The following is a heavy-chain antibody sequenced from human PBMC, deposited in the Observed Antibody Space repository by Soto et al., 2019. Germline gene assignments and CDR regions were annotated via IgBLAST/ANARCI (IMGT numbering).Heavy chain of an antibody. Sequence: QVQLQESGPGLVKPSQTLSLTCTVSGGSIRSSDYYWSWIRQPPGKGLEWIGYVYYSESAYYNPSLQSRGFISIDTSKNQFSLTLSSVTAADTAVYYCARVIITATGTSGFDSWGQGTLATVSS. CDR1: GGSIRSSDYY. J-gene: IGHJ4*02. CDR2: VYYSESA. V-gene: IGHV4-30-4*01. D-gene: IGHD6-13*01. CDR3: ARVIITATGTSGFDS.